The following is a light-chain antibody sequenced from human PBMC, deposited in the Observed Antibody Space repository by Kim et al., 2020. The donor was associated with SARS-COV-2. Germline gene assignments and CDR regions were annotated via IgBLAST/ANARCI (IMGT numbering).Light chain of an antibody. J-gene: IGKJ2*01. CDR1: QSVSSNY. V-gene: IGKV3-20*01. CDR2: GAS. Sequence: EIVLTQSPGTLSLSPGERATLSCRASQSVSSNYLAWYQQKPGQAPRLLIYGASGRATVIPDRFSGSGSGTDFTLTISRLEPEDFAVYYCQQYGSSPYTFGQGTKLEI. CDR3: QQYGSSPYT.